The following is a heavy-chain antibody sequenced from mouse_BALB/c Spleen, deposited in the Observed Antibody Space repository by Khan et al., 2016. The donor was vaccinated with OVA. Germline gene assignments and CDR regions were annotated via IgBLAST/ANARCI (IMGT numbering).Heavy chain of an antibody. J-gene: IGHJ4*01. D-gene: IGHD2-5*01. CDR1: GFSLTGYG. CDR2: IWGDGST. CDR3: ARAYYSNYREAVDY. V-gene: IGHV2-6-7*01. Sequence: QVQLKESGPGLVAPSQSLSITCTVSGFSLTGYGVNWVRQPPGKGLEWLGMIWGDGSTDYNSALKSRLSTSKDNSKSQVFLKMNSLQTDDTARYYCARAYYSNYREAVDYWGQGTSVTVSS.